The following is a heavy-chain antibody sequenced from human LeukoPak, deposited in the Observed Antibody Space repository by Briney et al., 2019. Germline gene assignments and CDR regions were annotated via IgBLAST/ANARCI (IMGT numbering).Heavy chain of an antibody. CDR2: MNPNSGNK. V-gene: IGHV1-8*01. Sequence: ASVKVSCTASGYTFTSYDINWVRQAAGQGLEWMGCMNPNSGNKAYSQKFQGRVTMTRNTSISPAYMELSSLGSEDTAVYYCARGGWLRGGDSFDYWGQGTLVTVSS. J-gene: IGHJ4*02. D-gene: IGHD3-22*01. CDR3: ARGGWLRGGDSFDY. CDR1: GYTFTSYD.